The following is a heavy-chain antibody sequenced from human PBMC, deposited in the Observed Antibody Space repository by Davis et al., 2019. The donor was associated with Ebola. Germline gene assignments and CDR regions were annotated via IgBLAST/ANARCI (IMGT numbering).Heavy chain of an antibody. D-gene: IGHD1-1*01. CDR1: GVNFNIYA. CDR2: VIGSGTT. CDR3: ARDKRYTFDY. J-gene: IGHJ4*02. V-gene: IGHV3-66*01. Sequence: PGGSLRLSCAASGVNFNIYAMSWVRQAPGKRLEWVSGVIGSGTTYYADSVKGRFTISRDNSKNTLYLQMNSLRAEDTAVYYCARDKRYTFDYWGQGTLVTVSS.